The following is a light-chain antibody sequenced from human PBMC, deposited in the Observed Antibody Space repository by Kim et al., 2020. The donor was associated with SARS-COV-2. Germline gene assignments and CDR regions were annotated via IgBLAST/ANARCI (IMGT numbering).Light chain of an antibody. J-gene: IGLJ3*02. CDR1: SSDVGGYNY. V-gene: IGLV2-11*01. CDR2: DVN. CDR3: CSYAGTYTSL. Sequence: QSALTQPRSVSGSPGQSVTISCTGTSSDVGGYNYVSWYQQHPGKAPKLMIYDVNKRPSGVPDRFSGSKSGNTASLTISGLQAEDEADYYCCSYAGTYTSLFGGGTQLTVL.